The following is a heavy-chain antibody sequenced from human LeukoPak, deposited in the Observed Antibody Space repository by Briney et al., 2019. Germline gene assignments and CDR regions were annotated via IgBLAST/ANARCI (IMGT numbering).Heavy chain of an antibody. D-gene: IGHD3-22*01. J-gene: IGHJ4*02. CDR3: ARALKNYYDSSGYLDY. CDR1: GGSISSYY. Sequence: SETLSLTCTVSGGSISSYYWSWIRQPPGKGLEWIGYIYYSGSTNYNPSLKSRVTISVDTSKSQFSLKLSFVTAADTAVYYCARALKNYYDSSGYLDYWGQGTLVTVSS. CDR2: IYYSGST. V-gene: IGHV4-59*01.